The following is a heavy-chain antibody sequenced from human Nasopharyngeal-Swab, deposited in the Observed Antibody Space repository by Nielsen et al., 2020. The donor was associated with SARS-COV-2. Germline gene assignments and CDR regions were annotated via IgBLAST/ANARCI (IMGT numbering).Heavy chain of an antibody. CDR1: GFTFSSYE. Sequence: GESLKISCAASGFTFSSYEMNWVRQAPGKGLEWVSYISSSGSTIYYADSVKGRLTISRDNAKNSLYLQMNSLRAEDTAVYYCARGTRAVAGPTGRYFQHWGQGTLVTVSS. CDR2: ISSSGSTI. V-gene: IGHV3-48*03. D-gene: IGHD6-19*01. J-gene: IGHJ1*01. CDR3: ARGTRAVAGPTGRYFQH.